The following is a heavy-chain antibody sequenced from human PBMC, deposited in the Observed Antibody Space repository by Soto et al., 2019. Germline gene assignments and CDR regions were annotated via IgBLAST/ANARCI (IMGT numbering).Heavy chain of an antibody. CDR3: ANRDSGRLY. CDR2: SHQSGNT. D-gene: IGHD6-13*01. J-gene: IGHJ4*02. CDR1: GVSISSHDW. Sequence: QVQLQESGPGLMKPSGTLSLTCAVSGVSISSHDWWTWVRQPPGKGLEWIGESHQSGNTNYNSSLESRVTISVDKSRNQLSLKLTSVPVADTAVYYCANRDSGRLYWGQGTLVTVSS. V-gene: IGHV4-4*02.